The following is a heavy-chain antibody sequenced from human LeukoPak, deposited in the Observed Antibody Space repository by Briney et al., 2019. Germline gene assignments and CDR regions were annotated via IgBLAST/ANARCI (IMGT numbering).Heavy chain of an antibody. CDR1: GYTFTGYY. Sequence: ASVKVSCKASGYTFTGYYMHWVRQAPGQGLEWMGWINLNSGGTNYAQKFQGWVTMTRDTSISTAYMELSRLRSDDTAVYYCARLVNYYDSSGYYRWFDPWGQGTLVTVSS. CDR3: ARLVNYYDSSGYYRWFDP. D-gene: IGHD3-22*01. CDR2: INLNSGGT. J-gene: IGHJ5*02. V-gene: IGHV1-2*04.